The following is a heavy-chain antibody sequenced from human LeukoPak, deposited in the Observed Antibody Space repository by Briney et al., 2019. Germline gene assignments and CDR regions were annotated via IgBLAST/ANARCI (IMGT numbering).Heavy chain of an antibody. CDR2: INSDGSTT. D-gene: IGHD1-26*01. CDR1: GFXFSTSW. Sequence: PGGSLRLSCAASGFXFSTSWIHWVRQAPGKGLVWVSRINSDGSTTSYAASVQGRFTISRDNAKNTLYLQMNSLRAEDTAVYYCARGVGGATLFDSWGQGTLVTVSS. J-gene: IGHJ4*02. CDR3: ARGVGGATLFDS. V-gene: IGHV3-74*01.